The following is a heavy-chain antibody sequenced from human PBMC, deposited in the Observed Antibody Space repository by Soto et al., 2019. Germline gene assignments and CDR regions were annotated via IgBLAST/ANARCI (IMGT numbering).Heavy chain of an antibody. J-gene: IGHJ1*01. CDR1: GFSLSTGGVG. CDR3: AHTRGIAADGTSALSYFQH. CDR2: IYWNDDI. V-gene: IGHV2-5*01. D-gene: IGHD6-13*01. Sequence: QITLKESGPALVKPTQTLTLTCTFSGFSLSTGGVGVGWIRQPPGQALEWLALIYWNDDIRYSPSLNNRLIITKDTSKNEVVLTMTNMDPVETATYYCAHTRGIAADGTSALSYFQHWGQGTLVTVSS.